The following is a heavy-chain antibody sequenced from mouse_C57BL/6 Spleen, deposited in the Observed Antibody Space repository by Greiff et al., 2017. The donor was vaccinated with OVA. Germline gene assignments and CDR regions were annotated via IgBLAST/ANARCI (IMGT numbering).Heavy chain of an antibody. Sequence: QVHVKQSGAELVKPGASVKMSCKASGYTFTSYWITWVKQRPGQGLEWIGDIYPGSGSTNYNEKFKSKATLTVDTSSSTAYMQLSSLTSEDSAVYYCAREPGGYDVNYFDYWGQGTTLTVSS. CDR1: GYTFTSYW. CDR3: AREPGGYDVNYFDY. V-gene: IGHV1-55*01. CDR2: IYPGSGST. J-gene: IGHJ2*01. D-gene: IGHD2-2*01.